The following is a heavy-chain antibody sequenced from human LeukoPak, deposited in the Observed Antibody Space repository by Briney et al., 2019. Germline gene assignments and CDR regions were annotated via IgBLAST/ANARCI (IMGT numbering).Heavy chain of an antibody. CDR2: MNPNSGNT. J-gene: IGHJ5*02. D-gene: IGHD6-19*01. Sequence: ASVKVSCKASGYTFTSYDINWVRQATGQGLEWMGWMNPNSGNTGYAQKFQGRVTMTRNTSISTAYMELSRLRSEDTAVYYCAIYYSSGWGNWFDPWGQGTLVTVSS. CDR1: GYTFTSYD. V-gene: IGHV1-8*01. CDR3: AIYYSSGWGNWFDP.